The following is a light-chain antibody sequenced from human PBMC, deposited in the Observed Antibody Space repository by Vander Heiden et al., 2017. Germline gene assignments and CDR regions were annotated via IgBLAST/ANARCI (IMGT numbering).Light chain of an antibody. CDR3: QQDDTLPQT. V-gene: IGKV1-33*01. J-gene: IGKJ1*01. Sequence: DIQMTQSPSSLSASVGDRVTITCQASQDISNYLNWYQQKPGKAPKLLIYDASNLETGVPSRFTASGSGTDFTFTISSLQPEDLTTYYSQQDDTLPQTFGQGTKVEIK. CDR1: QDISNY. CDR2: DAS.